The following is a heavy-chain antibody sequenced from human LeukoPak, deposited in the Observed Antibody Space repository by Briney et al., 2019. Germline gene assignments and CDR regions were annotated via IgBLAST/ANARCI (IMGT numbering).Heavy chain of an antibody. Sequence: ASVKVSCKASGYTFTGYYMHWVRQAPGPGLEWMGWINPNSGDTNYAQLFQGRVTMTRDTSISTAYMELTRLTSDDTAVYYCARWGRFGSGSSRWFDPWGQGTLVTVSS. J-gene: IGHJ5*02. CDR1: GYTFTGYY. CDR2: INPNSGDT. D-gene: IGHD3-10*01. V-gene: IGHV1-2*02. CDR3: ARWGRFGSGSSRWFDP.